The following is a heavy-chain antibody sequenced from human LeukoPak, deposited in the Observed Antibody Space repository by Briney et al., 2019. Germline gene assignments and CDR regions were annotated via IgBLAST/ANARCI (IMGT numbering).Heavy chain of an antibody. CDR1: GGSISSGDYY. CDR2: IYYSGST. Sequence: PSQTLSLTCTVPGGSISSGDYYWSWIRQPPGKGLEWIGYIYYSGSTYYNPSLKSRVTISVDTSKNQFSLKLSSVTAADTAVYYCARSPDPLAAFDIWGQGTMVTVSS. V-gene: IGHV4-30-4*01. CDR3: ARSPDPLAAFDI. J-gene: IGHJ3*02.